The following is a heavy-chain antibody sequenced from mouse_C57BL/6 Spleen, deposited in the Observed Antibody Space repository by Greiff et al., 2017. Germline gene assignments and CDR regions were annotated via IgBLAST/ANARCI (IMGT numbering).Heavy chain of an antibody. J-gene: IGHJ4*01. CDR2: IWGGGST. Sequence: VKLVESGPGLVAPSQSLSITCTVSGFSLTSYGVDWVRQPPGTGLEWLGVIWGGGSTNYNSALMSRLSISKDNSKSQVFLKMNSLQTDDTAMYYCAKRYYGSSYDYAMDYWGQGTSVTVSS. V-gene: IGHV2-9*01. CDR3: AKRYYGSSYDYAMDY. D-gene: IGHD1-1*01. CDR1: GFSLTSYG.